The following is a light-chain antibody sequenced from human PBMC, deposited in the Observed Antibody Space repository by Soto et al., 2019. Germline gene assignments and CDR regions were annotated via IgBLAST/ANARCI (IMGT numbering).Light chain of an antibody. CDR3: MQSLQTPTT. V-gene: IGKV2-28*01. CDR2: LGS. Sequence: DIVMTQSPLSLPVTPGEPASISCKSSQSLLHSNGQKYLDWYLQKPGQSPQLLIHLGSNRASGGPDRFSGSGSGTDFTLKISRVEAEDVGVYYCMQSLQTPTTFGQGTSLESK. J-gene: IGKJ2*01. CDR1: QSLLHSNGQKY.